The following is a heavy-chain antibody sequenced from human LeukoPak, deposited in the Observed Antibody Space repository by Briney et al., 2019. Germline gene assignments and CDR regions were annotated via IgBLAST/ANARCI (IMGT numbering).Heavy chain of an antibody. Sequence: ASVTVSCKASGGTFSSYEISWVRQAPGQGLEWMGGIIPMFGTAKYAQKFQGRVTITADKSTSTAYMELSSLRSEDTAVYYCARGIYDSSGYYLYYFDYWGQGTLVTVSS. CDR1: GGTFSSYE. CDR2: IIPMFGTA. V-gene: IGHV1-69*06. D-gene: IGHD3-22*01. CDR3: ARGIYDSSGYYLYYFDY. J-gene: IGHJ4*02.